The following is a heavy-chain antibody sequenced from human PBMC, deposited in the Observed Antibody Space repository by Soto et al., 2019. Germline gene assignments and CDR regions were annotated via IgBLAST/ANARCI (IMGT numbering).Heavy chain of an antibody. V-gene: IGHV4-39*01. CDR1: GGSISSSSYF. CDR3: ARHLLGNSRYLDY. CDR2: VYYSGST. J-gene: IGHJ4*02. Sequence: SETLSLICTVSGGSISSSSYFWGWIRQPPGKGLEWIGNVYYSGSTYYNPSLESRITISVDTSKNQFSLKLISVTAADTAVYYCARHLLGNSRYLDYWGQGTLVTVSS. D-gene: IGHD1-7*01.